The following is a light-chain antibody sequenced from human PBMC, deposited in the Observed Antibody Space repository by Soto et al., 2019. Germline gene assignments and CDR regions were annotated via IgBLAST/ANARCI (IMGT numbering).Light chain of an antibody. CDR3: QQENSHLCT. CDR1: QSISSW. V-gene: IGKV1-5*03. Sequence: DIQMTQSPSTLSASVGDRVTITCRASQSISSWLAWYQQKPGKAPKLLIYKASSLESGVPSRFSGSGSGTEFNLTISILQTDDFATYFCQQENSHLCTFGQGTKLEIK. CDR2: KAS. J-gene: IGKJ2*02.